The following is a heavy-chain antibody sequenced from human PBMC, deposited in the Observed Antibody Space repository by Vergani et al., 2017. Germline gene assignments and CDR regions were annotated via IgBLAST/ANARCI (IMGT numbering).Heavy chain of an antibody. Sequence: QVQLQESGPGLVKPSQTLSLTCTVSGGSISSGGYYWSWLRQHPGKGLEWIGYFYYSGTTYYNPSLKSRVTISVDTSKNQFALKLSSVTAADTAVYYCARARYGIAAAGGFDYWGQGTLVTVSS. CDR2: FYYSGTT. D-gene: IGHD6-13*01. CDR1: GGSISSGGYY. J-gene: IGHJ4*02. V-gene: IGHV4-31*03. CDR3: ARARYGIAAAGGFDY.